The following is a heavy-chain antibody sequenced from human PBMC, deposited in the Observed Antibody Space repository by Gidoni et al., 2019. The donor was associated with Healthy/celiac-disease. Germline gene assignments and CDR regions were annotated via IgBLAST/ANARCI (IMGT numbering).Heavy chain of an antibody. CDR1: GGSISSSSYY. CDR3: ARHGRALNYYGSGSYYTRNTDFDY. V-gene: IGHV4-39*01. J-gene: IGHJ4*02. CDR2: IYYSGST. Sequence: QLQLQESGPGLVKPSETLSLTCTVSGGSISSSSYYWGWIRQPPGKGLEWIGSIYYSGSTYYNPSLKSRVTISVDTSKNQFSLKLSSVTAADTAVYYCARHGRALNYYGSGSYYTRNTDFDYWGQGTLVTVSS. D-gene: IGHD3-10*01.